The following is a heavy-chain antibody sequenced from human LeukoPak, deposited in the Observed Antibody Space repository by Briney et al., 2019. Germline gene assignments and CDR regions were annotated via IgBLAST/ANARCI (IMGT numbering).Heavy chain of an antibody. CDR3: VRSFYGDHPY. Sequence: GGSLRLSCAASGFTLSTYDMHWVRQGPGEGLEWVAAVGTSGHTFYPDSVKGQFAISRENARNSVYLQMNSLRAGDTAVYYCVRSFYGDHPYWGQGTLVTVSS. CDR2: VGTSGHT. D-gene: IGHD4-17*01. J-gene: IGHJ4*02. V-gene: IGHV3-13*01. CDR1: GFTLSTYD.